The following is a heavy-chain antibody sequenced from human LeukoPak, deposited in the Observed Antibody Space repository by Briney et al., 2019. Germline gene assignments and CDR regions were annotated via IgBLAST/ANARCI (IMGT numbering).Heavy chain of an antibody. CDR3: VGGDY. CDR1: GLTFSIRW. V-gene: IGHV3-7*01. Sequence: SGGSLRLSCAASGLTFSIRWMNWVRQAPGKGLECVANINQDGSDKYYVDSVKGRFTISRDNTKNSLYLQMNSLRAEDTAVYYCVGGDYWGQGTLVTVSS. CDR2: INQDGSDK. J-gene: IGHJ4*02.